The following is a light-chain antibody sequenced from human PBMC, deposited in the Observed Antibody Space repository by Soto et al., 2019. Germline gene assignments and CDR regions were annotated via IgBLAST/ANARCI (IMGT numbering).Light chain of an antibody. CDR2: GNT. Sequence: QSVLTQPPSVSGAPGQRVTISCTRSSSNIGAGYAVHWYQQLPGKAPKLLIYGNTNRPSGVPDRFSGSKSGTSASLAITGLQAEDEADYYCQSYDSSLSASYVFGGGTKVT. CDR3: QSYDSSLSASYV. V-gene: IGLV1-40*01. J-gene: IGLJ1*01. CDR1: SSNIGAGYA.